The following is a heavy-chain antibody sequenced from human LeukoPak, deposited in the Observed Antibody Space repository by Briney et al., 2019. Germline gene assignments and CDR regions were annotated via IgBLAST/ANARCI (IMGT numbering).Heavy chain of an antibody. Sequence: EASVKVSCKASGYTFTGYYMHWVRQAPGQGLEWMGWINPNSGGTNYAQKFQGRVTMTRDTSISTAYMELSRLRSDDTAVYYCARATDRRAYCGGDRYSGFDYWGQGTLVTVSS. D-gene: IGHD2-21*02. CDR3: ARATDRRAYCGGDRYSGFDY. J-gene: IGHJ4*02. V-gene: IGHV1-2*02. CDR1: GYTFTGYY. CDR2: INPNSGGT.